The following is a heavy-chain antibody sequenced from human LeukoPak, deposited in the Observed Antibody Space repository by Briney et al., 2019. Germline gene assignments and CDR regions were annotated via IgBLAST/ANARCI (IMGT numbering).Heavy chain of an antibody. CDR3: SRGLDSRKLGY. Sequence: SETLSLTCPVSGASFSSGDQYWNWIRQSPGKGLEWIGSIHPSGTLYNNPSLESRVTMSMDTSKNQFSLNLNSVTAADTAVYFCSRGLDSRKLGYWGQGTLVTVSS. J-gene: IGHJ4*02. D-gene: IGHD3-22*01. CDR2: IHPSGTL. CDR1: GASFSSGDQY. V-gene: IGHV4-31*03.